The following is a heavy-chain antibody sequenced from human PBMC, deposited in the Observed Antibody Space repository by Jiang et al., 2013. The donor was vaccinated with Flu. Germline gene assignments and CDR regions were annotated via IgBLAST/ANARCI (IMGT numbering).Heavy chain of an antibody. CDR3: ARVMLGGDHFNWFDP. CDR1: GGTFSSYA. Sequence: LVESGAEVKKPGSSVKVSCKASGGTFSSYAISWVRQAPGQGLEWMGGIIPIFGTANYAQKFQGRVTITADESTSTAYMELSSLRSEDTAVYYCARVMLGGDHFNWFDPWGQGTLVTVSS. D-gene: IGHD2-21*02. J-gene: IGHJ5*02. V-gene: IGHV1-69*01. CDR2: IIPIFGTA.